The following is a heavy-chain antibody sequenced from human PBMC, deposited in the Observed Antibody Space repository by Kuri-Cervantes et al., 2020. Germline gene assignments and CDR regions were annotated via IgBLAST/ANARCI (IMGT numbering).Heavy chain of an antibody. V-gene: IGHV1-2*02. CDR2: INPNSGGT. D-gene: IGHD3-3*01. CDR3: ARDRSYYDFWSGYYNYYYGMDV. Sequence: ASVKVSCKASGGTFISYYIHWVRQAPGQGLEWMGWINPNSGGTNYAQKFQGRVTMTWDKSISTAYMELSRLRSDDTAVYYCARDRSYYDFWSGYYNYYYGMDVWGQGTTVTVSS. CDR1: GGTFISYY. J-gene: IGHJ6*02.